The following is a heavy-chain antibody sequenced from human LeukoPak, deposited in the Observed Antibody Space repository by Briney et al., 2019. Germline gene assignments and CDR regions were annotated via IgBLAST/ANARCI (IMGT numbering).Heavy chain of an antibody. D-gene: IGHD3-22*01. CDR1: GFTVSSNS. CDR3: ARRAGDYSHPYDY. V-gene: IGHV3-53*01. CDR2: IYTTGNT. Sequence: QSGGSLRLSCTVSGFTVSSNSMSWVRQAPGKGLEWVSFIYTTGNTHNSDSVKGRFTISRDSSKNTLYLQVNSLRAEDTAVYYCARRAGDYSHPYDYWGQGTLVTVSS. J-gene: IGHJ4*02.